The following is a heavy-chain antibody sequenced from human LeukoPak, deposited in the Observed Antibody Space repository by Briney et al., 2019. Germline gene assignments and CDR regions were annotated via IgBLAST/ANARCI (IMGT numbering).Heavy chain of an antibody. D-gene: IGHD6-6*01. CDR2: IYYNGST. J-gene: IGHJ3*02. CDR3: ARAPSIAARSAFDI. CDR1: GGSISSYY. Sequence: SETLSLTCTVSGGSISSYYWSWIRQPPGKGLEWIGYIYYNGSTNYNPSLNSRVTISVDTSKNQFSLKLSSVTAADTAVYYCARAPSIAARSAFDIWGQGTMVTVSS. V-gene: IGHV4-59*01.